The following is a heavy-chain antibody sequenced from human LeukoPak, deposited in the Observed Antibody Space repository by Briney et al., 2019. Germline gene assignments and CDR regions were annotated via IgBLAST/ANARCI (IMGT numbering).Heavy chain of an antibody. D-gene: IGHD1-1*01. CDR3: ARVPTPYDTTGPLDP. V-gene: IGHV4-31*03. Sequence: PSETLSLTCTVSGGSMGRGGYYWSWVRQSPGKGLEWIGYIYYTGTTNYNPSLKSRVTMSVDTSKNQFSLNLSSVTAADTAVYYCARVPTPYDTTGPLDPWGQGALVTVSS. CDR2: IYYTGTT. CDR1: GGSMGRGGYY. J-gene: IGHJ5*02.